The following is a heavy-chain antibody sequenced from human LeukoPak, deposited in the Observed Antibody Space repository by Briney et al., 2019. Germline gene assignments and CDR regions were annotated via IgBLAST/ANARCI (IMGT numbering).Heavy chain of an antibody. Sequence: GGSLRLSCAASGFTFSSCAMSWVRQAPGKGLEWVSAISGSGGSTYYADSVKGRFTISRDNSKNTLYLQMNSLRAEDTAVYYCARDPDTHSGWSLPYYFDYWGRGTLVTVSA. V-gene: IGHV3-23*01. CDR1: GFTFSSCA. D-gene: IGHD6-19*01. CDR3: ARDPDTHSGWSLPYYFDY. J-gene: IGHJ4*02. CDR2: ISGSGGST.